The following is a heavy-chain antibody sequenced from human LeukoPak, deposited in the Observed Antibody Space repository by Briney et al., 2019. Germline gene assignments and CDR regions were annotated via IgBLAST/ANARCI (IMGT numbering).Heavy chain of an antibody. D-gene: IGHD6-13*01. V-gene: IGHV3-21*01. CDR2: ISSISYYI. Sequence: GGSLRLSCAASGFTFSNYTMNWVRQAPGNWLEWVSSISSISYYISYADSVKVQFTTSRDNTKNSLFLQMNSPRAEDTAVYYCAKDIATAGHLAFDYWGQGTLVTVSS. CDR3: AKDIATAGHLAFDY. J-gene: IGHJ4*02. CDR1: GFTFSNYT.